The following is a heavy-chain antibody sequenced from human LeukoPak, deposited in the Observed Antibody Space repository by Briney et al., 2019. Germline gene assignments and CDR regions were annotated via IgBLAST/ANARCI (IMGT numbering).Heavy chain of an antibody. CDR1: GFTFSSYS. CDR3: AKIGGIQLWLNWFDP. J-gene: IGHJ5*02. CDR2: ISYDGSNK. D-gene: IGHD5-18*01. Sequence: GGSLRLSCAASGFTFSSYSMNWVRQAPGKGLEWVAVISYDGSNKYYADSVKGRFTISRDNSKNTLYLQMNSLRAEDTAVYYCAKIGGIQLWLNWFDPWGQGTLVTVSS. V-gene: IGHV3-30*18.